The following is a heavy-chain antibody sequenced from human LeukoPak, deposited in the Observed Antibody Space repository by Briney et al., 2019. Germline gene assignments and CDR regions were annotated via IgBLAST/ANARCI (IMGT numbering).Heavy chain of an antibody. J-gene: IGHJ6*02. CDR3: ARDLTTGSRSYYYGMDV. D-gene: IGHD4-11*01. CDR2: IYSGGST. Sequence: GGSLRLSCAASGFTLSSNYMSWVRQAPGKGLEWVSDIYSGGSTYYADSVKGRFTISRDNSKNTLYLQMNSLRAEDTAVYYCARDLTTGSRSYYYGMDVWGQGTTVTVSS. V-gene: IGHV3-66*02. CDR1: GFTLSSNY.